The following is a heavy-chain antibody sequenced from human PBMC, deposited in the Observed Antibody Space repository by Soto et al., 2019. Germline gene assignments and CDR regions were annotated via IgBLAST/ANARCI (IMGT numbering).Heavy chain of an antibody. V-gene: IGHV1-69*12. J-gene: IGHJ4*02. D-gene: IGHD6-13*01. Sequence: QVQLVQSGAGVKKPGSSVKVSCKASGGTFSSYAISWVRQAPGQGLEWMGGIIPIFGTANYVQKVQGRVTITADESTSTAYMERSSLRSEDTAVYYCARFGGGYSSSWRVDYWGQGTLVTVSS. CDR3: ARFGGGYSSSWRVDY. CDR2: IIPIFGTA. CDR1: GGTFSSYA.